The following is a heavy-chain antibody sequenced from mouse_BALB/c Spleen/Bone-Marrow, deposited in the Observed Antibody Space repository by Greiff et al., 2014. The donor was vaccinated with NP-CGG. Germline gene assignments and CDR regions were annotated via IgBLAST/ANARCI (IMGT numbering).Heavy chain of an antibody. CDR2: INPSTGYT. Sequence: QVQLQQSGAELAKPGASVKMSCKASGYTFTSYWMHWVRQRPGQGLEWIGYINPSTGYTEYNQRFKDKATLAAVKSSTTAYMQLSSLTSEDSAVYYCAGDDYDAFAYWGQGTLVTVSA. CDR3: AGDDYDAFAY. V-gene: IGHV1-7*01. J-gene: IGHJ3*01. CDR1: GYTFTSYW. D-gene: IGHD2-4*01.